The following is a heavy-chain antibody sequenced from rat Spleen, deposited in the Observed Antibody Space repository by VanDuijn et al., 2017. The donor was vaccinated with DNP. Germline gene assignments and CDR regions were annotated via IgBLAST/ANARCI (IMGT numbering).Heavy chain of an antibody. CDR1: GFNFNDYW. Sequence: EVKLVESGGGLVQPGRSLKLSCAPSGFNFNDYWMGWVRQAPGKGLEWIASITTGGEITYYPDSVKGRFTISRDHATNTLYLRLNSLRSEDTAIYYCASGFGWFAYWGQGTLVTVSS. J-gene: IGHJ3*01. CDR2: ITTGGEIT. CDR3: ASGFGWFAY. V-gene: IGHV5-31*01. D-gene: IGHD4-1*01.